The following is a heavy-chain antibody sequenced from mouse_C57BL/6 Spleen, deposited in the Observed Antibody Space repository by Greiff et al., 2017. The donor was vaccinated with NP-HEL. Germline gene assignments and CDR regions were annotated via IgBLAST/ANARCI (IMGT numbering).Heavy chain of an antibody. V-gene: IGHV3-6*01. J-gene: IGHJ1*03. CDR1: GYSITSGYY. D-gene: IGHD1-1*01. Sequence: EVQLQESGPGLVKPSQSLSLTCSVTGYSITSGYYWNWIRQFPGNKLEWMGYISYAGSNNYNPSLTNRISITRDTSKNQFFLKLNSVTTEDTATYYCARDLGYGSSYWYFDVWGTGTTVTVSS. CDR2: ISYAGSN. CDR3: ARDLGYGSSYWYFDV.